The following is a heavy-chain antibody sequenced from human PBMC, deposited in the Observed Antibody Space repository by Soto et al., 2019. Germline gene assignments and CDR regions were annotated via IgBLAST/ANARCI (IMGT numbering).Heavy chain of an antibody. Sequence: QVQLVESGGGVVQPGKSLRLSCAASGFSFSGYAIHWVRQAPGKGLEWVAAISYDGRNKYYADPAKDRFTTSGDNSKNTLYLQMNSLRSDDTAVYRRAREYDTLDVWGQGTTVTVTS. D-gene: IGHD1-1*01. CDR3: AREYDTLDV. CDR1: GFSFSGYA. J-gene: IGHJ6*02. V-gene: IGHV3-30*04. CDR2: ISYDGRNK.